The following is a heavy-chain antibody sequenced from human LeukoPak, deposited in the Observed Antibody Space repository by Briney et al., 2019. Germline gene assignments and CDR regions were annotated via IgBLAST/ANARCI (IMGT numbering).Heavy chain of an antibody. CDR2: ISSSSSYI. CDR3: AKEDSNGWYFFDY. CDR1: GFTFSNFA. D-gene: IGHD6-19*01. Sequence: GGSLRLSCAASGFTFSNFAMSCVRQAPGKGLEWVSSISSSSSYIYYADSVKGRFTISRDNAKNSLYLQMNSLRAEDTAVYYCAKEDSNGWYFFDYWGQGTLVTVSS. V-gene: IGHV3-21*01. J-gene: IGHJ4*02.